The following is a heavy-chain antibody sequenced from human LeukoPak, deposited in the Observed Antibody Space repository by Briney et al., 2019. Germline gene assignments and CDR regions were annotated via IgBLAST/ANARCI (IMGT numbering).Heavy chain of an antibody. CDR1: GGSFCGQY. CDR3: AGGDYHGSESYANY. CDR2: IHHGGGI. V-gene: IGHV4-34*01. J-gene: IGHJ4*02. Sequence: PSETLSLTCVVYGGSFCGQYWGWIRQPPGKGLEWIGEIHHGGGISYTASLTSRVTISLATYKNQFSLKLSSVTAADTAVYYCAGGDYHGSESYANYWGQGTLVTVSS. D-gene: IGHD3-10*01.